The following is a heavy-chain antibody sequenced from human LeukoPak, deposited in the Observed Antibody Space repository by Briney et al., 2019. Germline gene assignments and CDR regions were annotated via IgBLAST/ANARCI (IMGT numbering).Heavy chain of an antibody. D-gene: IGHD3-10*01. CDR2: IIPIFGTA. Sequence: GASVKVSCKASGGTFGTYAISCVRQAPEQGLECMGGIIPIFGTANYAQKFQGRVTITADESTSAAYMELSSLRSEDTAVYYCARGMFRGVTITSEIYFDYWGQGTLVTVSS. V-gene: IGHV1-69*13. CDR1: GGTFGTYA. CDR3: ARGMFRGVTITSEIYFDY. J-gene: IGHJ4*02.